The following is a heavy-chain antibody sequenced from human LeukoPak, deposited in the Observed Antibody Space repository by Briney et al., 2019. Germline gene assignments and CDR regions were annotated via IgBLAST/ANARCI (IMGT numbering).Heavy chain of an antibody. CDR2: ISYDGSNK. V-gene: IGHV3-30*18. CDR3: AKAGPLDY. CDR1: GFTFSSYG. J-gene: IGHJ4*02. Sequence: GGSLRLSCAASGFTFSSYGMHWVRQAPGKGLEWVAVISYDGSNKYYADSVKGRFTISRDNSKNTLYLQMNSLRAEDTAVYYCAKAGPLDYWGQRTLVTVSS.